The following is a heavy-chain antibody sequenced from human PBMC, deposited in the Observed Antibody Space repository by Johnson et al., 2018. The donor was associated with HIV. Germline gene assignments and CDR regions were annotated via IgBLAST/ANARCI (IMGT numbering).Heavy chain of an antibody. CDR3: ARGWVGSTVTTSAGAFDI. V-gene: IGHV3-20*04. CDR2: INWNGGST. J-gene: IGHJ3*02. CDR1: GFTFDDYG. D-gene: IGHD4-17*01. Sequence: VQLVESGGGVVQPGRSLRLSCAASGFTFDDYGMGWVRQGPGKGLEWVSGINWNGGSTNDADSVKGRFTISRDNAKNSLYLQMNSLRAEDTAVYFCARGWVGSTVTTSAGAFDIWGQGTMVTVSS.